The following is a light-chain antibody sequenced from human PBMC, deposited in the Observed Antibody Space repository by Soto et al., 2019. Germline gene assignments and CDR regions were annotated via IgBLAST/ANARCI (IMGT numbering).Light chain of an antibody. CDR1: QSISSW. V-gene: IGKV1-5*03. CDR3: QQYNSYSTT. J-gene: IGKJ4*01. Sequence: DIQMTQSPSTLSASVGDRVTITCRVSQSISSWLAWYQQKPGKAPKLLIYKASSLESGVPSRFSGSGSGTEFTLTISSLQPDDFATYYCQQYNSYSTTFGGGTKVDIK. CDR2: KAS.